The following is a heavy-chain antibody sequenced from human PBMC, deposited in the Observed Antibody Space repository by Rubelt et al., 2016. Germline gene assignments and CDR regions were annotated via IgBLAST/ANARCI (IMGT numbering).Heavy chain of an antibody. Sequence: EVQLVESGGGLVQPGGSLRLSCAVSGFTFSSYWMSWVRQAPGKGLEWVANIRQDGSDEYYAYSVRGRFTISRYNAKNTLYLKMNSLRGEDTAVYYCARDLSAAVAQWGQGTLVTVSS. V-gene: IGHV3-7*01. CDR2: IRQDGSDE. J-gene: IGHJ4*02. CDR1: GFTFSSYW. D-gene: IGHD6-19*01. CDR3: ARDLSAAVAQ.